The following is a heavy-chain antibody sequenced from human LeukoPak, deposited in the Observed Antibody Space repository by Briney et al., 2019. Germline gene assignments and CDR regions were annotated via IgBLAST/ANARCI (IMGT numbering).Heavy chain of an antibody. Sequence: PEATVKVSCKASGYTFTDYNIHWVRQAPGQGLEWMGWTDPKRGATKYAQKFEGRVTMTRDTSITTVYMELSSLRFDDTAMYSCARVGLTRGEAFDIWGQGTMVTVSS. CDR1: GYTFTDYN. CDR3: ARVGLTRGEAFDI. V-gene: IGHV1-2*02. D-gene: IGHD3-16*01. J-gene: IGHJ3*02. CDR2: TDPKRGAT.